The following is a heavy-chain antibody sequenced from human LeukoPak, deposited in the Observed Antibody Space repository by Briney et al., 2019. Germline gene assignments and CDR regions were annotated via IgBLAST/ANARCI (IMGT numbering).Heavy chain of an antibody. CDR2: IYPGDSDT. CDR1: GYSFTSYW. J-gene: IGHJ6*03. D-gene: IGHD3-3*01. V-gene: IGHV5-51*03. Sequence: KPGESLKISCKGSGYSFTSYWIGWVRQMPGKGLEWMGFIYPGDSDTRYSPSFQGQVTISADKSISTAYLQWSSLKASDTAMYYCARTYYDFWSGYLYYYMDVWGKGTTVTVSS. CDR3: ARTYYDFWSGYLYYYMDV.